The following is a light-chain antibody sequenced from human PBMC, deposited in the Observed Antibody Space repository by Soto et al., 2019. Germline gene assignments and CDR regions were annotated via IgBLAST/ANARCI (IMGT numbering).Light chain of an antibody. Sequence: DIVMTQSPDSLAVSLGERATINCKSSQSVLYSSNNKNYLAWYQQKPGQPPKLLIYWASTRESGVPDRFSGSESGTDYTLTISSMQAEDVAVYYCQQYYSTPLTFGGGNKVEIK. J-gene: IGKJ4*01. V-gene: IGKV4-1*01. CDR2: WAS. CDR1: QSVLYSSNNKNY. CDR3: QQYYSTPLT.